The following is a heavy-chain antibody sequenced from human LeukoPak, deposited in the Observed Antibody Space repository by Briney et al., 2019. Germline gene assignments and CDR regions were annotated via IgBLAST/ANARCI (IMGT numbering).Heavy chain of an antibody. J-gene: IGHJ5*02. D-gene: IGHD6-6*01. CDR2: IIPIFGIA. Sequence: SVKVSCKASGGTFSSYAISWERQAPGQGLEWMGRIIPIFGIANYAQKFQGRVTITADKSTSTAYMELSSLRSEDTAVYYCARAVAARPFDPWGQGTLVTVSS. CDR1: GGTFSSYA. V-gene: IGHV1-69*04. CDR3: ARAVAARPFDP.